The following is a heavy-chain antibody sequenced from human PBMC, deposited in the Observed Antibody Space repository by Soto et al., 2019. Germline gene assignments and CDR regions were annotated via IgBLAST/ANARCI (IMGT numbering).Heavy chain of an antibody. CDR1: GYTFTSYG. V-gene: IGHV1-18*01. J-gene: IGHJ4*02. D-gene: IGHD3-10*01. Sequence: QVQLVQSEAEVKKPGASVKVSCKASGYTFTSYGISWVRQAPGQGLEWMGWISAYNGNTNYAQTPQGRVTMTTDTSTSTAYIELRSLRSDDTAVYYCARDAGSYGSGSTDYSGQGTLVTVSS. CDR2: ISAYNGNT. CDR3: ARDAGSYGSGSTDY.